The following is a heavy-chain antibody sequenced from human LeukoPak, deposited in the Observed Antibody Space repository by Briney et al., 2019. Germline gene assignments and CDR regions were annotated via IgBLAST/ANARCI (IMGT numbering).Heavy chain of an antibody. D-gene: IGHD3-3*01. Sequence: AGGSLRLSCAASGFTFNNYAMGWVRQPPGKGLEWVSVISGNGGSTNYADSVKGRFTISRDNSKNTLYLQMNSLRAEDTAVYYCAKGSSWSGYNDAFDIWGQGTMVTVSS. CDR1: GFTFNNYA. CDR3: AKGSSWSGYNDAFDI. J-gene: IGHJ3*02. V-gene: IGHV3-23*01. CDR2: ISGNGGST.